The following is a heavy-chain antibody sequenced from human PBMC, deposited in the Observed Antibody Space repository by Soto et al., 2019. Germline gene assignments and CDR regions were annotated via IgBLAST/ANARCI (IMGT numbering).Heavy chain of an antibody. CDR1: GFTFSNAW. V-gene: IGHV3-15*01. D-gene: IGHD1-26*01. J-gene: IGHJ4*02. CDR2: IKSKTDGGTT. Sequence: GGSLRLSCAASGFTFSNAWMSWVRQAPGKGLEWVGRIKSKTDGGTTDYAAPVKGRFTISREDSKNTLYLQMNSLKTEDTAVYYCTTEPGGSSYYFDYWGQGTLVTVSS. CDR3: TTEPGGSSYYFDY.